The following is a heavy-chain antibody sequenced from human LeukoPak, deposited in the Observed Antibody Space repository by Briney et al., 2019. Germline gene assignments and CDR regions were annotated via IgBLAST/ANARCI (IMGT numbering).Heavy chain of an antibody. V-gene: IGHV4-39*01. CDR2: FYYSGST. CDR1: GGSISSYY. D-gene: IGHD3-10*01. CDR3: ASAPRRGSIGGPDS. J-gene: IGHJ4*02. Sequence: PSETLSLTCTVSGGSISSYYWGWIRQPPGKGLEWIGSFYYSGSTYYNPSLKSRVTISVDTSKTQFSLKLSSVTAADTAVYHCASAPRRGSIGGPDSWGQGTLVTVSS.